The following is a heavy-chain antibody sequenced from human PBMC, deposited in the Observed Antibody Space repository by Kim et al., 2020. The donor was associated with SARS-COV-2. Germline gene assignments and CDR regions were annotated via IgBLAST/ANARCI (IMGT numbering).Heavy chain of an antibody. CDR1: GFTFSSYE. D-gene: IGHD3-22*01. J-gene: IGHJ6*02. V-gene: IGHV3-48*03. CDR3: ASPSSGYYSYYYYGMDV. Sequence: GGSLRLSCAASGFTFSSYEMNWVRQAPGKGLEWVSYISSSGSTIYYADSVKGRFTISRDNAKNSLYLQMNSLRAEDTAVYYCASPSSGYYSYYYYGMDVWGQGTTVTVSS. CDR2: ISSSGSTI.